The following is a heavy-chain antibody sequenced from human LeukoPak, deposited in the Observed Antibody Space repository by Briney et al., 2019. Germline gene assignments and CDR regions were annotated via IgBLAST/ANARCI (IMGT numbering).Heavy chain of an antibody. Sequence: GGSLRLSCAASRFTFSSYSMNWVRQAPGKGLEWVSSISSSSSYTYYADSVKGRFTISRDNAKNSLFLQMNSLRAEDTALYYCARGGTTMVTDYGYWGQGTLVTVSS. CDR3: ARGGTTMVTDYGY. V-gene: IGHV3-21*01. CDR2: ISSSSSYT. CDR1: RFTFSSYS. D-gene: IGHD4-23*01. J-gene: IGHJ4*02.